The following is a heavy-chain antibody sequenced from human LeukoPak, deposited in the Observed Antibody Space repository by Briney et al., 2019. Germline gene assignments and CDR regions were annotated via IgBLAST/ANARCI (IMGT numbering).Heavy chain of an antibody. J-gene: IGHJ4*03. Sequence: GASVKVSCKASGYTLTGYYMHWVRQAPARGHEWMRWINPNSGGTNYAQNFQRRVTMTRDTSISTAYMELSRLRSDDPAVYICAIDPLPFDIFTGYSWGYPDYLGQGNLVT. V-gene: IGHV1-2*02. CDR2: INPNSGGT. CDR1: GYTLTGYY. CDR3: AIDPLPFDIFTGYSWGYPDY. D-gene: IGHD3-9*01.